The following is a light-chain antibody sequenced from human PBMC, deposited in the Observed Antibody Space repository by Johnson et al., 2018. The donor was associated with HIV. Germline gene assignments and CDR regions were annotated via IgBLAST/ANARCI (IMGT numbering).Light chain of an antibody. V-gene: IGLV1-51*01. CDR3: GTWDSSLMAGV. CDR1: SSNIGNNY. CDR2: DNN. J-gene: IGLJ1*01. Sequence: QSVLTQPPSVSAAPGQKVTISCSGSSSNIGNNYVSWYQQLTGTAPKLLIYDNNNRPSGIPDRFSDSKSGTPATLSITGLQTGDEAEYYFGTWDSSLMAGVFGTGTKFTVL.